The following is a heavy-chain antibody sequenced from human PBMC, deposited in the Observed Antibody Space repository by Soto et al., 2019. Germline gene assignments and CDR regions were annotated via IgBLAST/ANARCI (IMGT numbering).Heavy chain of an antibody. V-gene: IGHV4-39*01. CDR3: ATQEVGGSYVYTFDP. Sequence: QLHLRESGPGLVKPSETLSLTCTVSGGSITSSSYYWGWIRQPPGKGLEWIGSIYYSGSTYYNPSLKRCLTISVDTSKNQFSLKLSSVTAADTAVYYCATQEVGGSYVYTFDPWGQGTLVTVSS. J-gene: IGHJ5*02. CDR2: IYYSGST. D-gene: IGHD1-26*01. CDR1: GGSITSSSYY.